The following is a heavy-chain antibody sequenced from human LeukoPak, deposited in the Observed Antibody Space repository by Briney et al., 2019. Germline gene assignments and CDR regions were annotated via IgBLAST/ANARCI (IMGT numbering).Heavy chain of an antibody. V-gene: IGHV1-46*01. J-gene: IGHJ4*02. Sequence: ASVKVSCKASGYTFTSYYMHWVRQAPGQGLEWMGIINHSGGSTSYAQKFQGRVTMTRDMSTSTVYMELSSLRSEDTAVYYCARDPRYYGSGSQISQFDYWGQGTLVTVSS. CDR1: GYTFTSYY. CDR3: ARDPRYYGSGSQISQFDY. D-gene: IGHD3-10*01. CDR2: INHSGGST.